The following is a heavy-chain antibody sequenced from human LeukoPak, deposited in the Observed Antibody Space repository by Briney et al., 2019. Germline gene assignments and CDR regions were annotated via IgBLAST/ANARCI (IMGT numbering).Heavy chain of an antibody. V-gene: IGHV3-21*01. CDR3: ARAIVATNIDY. CDR2: ISSSSSYI. CDR1: GFTLSSYS. Sequence: GGSLRLSCAASGFTLSSYSMNWVRQAPGKGLEWVSSISSSSSYIYYADSVKGRFTISRDNAKNSLYLQMNSLRAEDTAVYYCARAIVATNIDYWGQGTLVTVSS. D-gene: IGHD5-12*01. J-gene: IGHJ4*02.